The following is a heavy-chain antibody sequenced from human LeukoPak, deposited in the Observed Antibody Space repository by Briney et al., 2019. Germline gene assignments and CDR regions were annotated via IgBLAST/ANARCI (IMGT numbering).Heavy chain of an antibody. CDR1: GGSFSGYY. Sequence: SETLSLTCAVYGGSFSGYYWSWIRQPPGKGVEWIGEINHSGSTNYNPSLKSQVSISIDTSKNQFSLKLRSVTAADTAVYYCARTTEAHSWQTRYYSYYMDVWGKGTTVTVSS. D-gene: IGHD6-13*01. J-gene: IGHJ6*03. CDR2: INHSGST. V-gene: IGHV4-34*01. CDR3: ARTTEAHSWQTRYYSYYMDV.